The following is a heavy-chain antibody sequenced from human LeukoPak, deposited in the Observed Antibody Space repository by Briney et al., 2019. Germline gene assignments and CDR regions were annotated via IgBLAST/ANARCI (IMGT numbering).Heavy chain of an antibody. V-gene: IGHV3-48*01. D-gene: IGHD6-13*01. Sequence: PGGSLRLSCAASGFTFSNYNMNWVRQAPGKGLEWISYITLSSGIIYYADSVKGRFTISRDNAKNSLYPQMNSLRAEDTAVYYCARETPYSSSWTVFDYWGLGTLVTVSS. CDR2: ITLSSGII. CDR3: ARETPYSSSWTVFDY. J-gene: IGHJ4*02. CDR1: GFTFSNYN.